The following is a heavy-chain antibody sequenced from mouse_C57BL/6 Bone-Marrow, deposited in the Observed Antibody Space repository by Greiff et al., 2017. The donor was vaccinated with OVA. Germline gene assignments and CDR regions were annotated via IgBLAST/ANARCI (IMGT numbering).Heavy chain of an antibody. V-gene: IGHV1-26*01. Sequence: EVQLQQSGPELVKPGASVKISCKASGYTFTDYYMNWVKQSHGKSLEWIGDINPNNGGTSYNQKFKGKATLTVDKSSSTAYMELHSLTSEDSAVYYCARDDYGDFDYWGQGTTLTVSS. J-gene: IGHJ2*01. CDR1: GYTFTDYY. D-gene: IGHD2-4*01. CDR2: INPNNGGT. CDR3: ARDDYGDFDY.